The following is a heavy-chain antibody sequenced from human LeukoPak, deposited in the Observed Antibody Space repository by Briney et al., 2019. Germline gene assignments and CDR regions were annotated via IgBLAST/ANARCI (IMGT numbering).Heavy chain of an antibody. D-gene: IGHD2-21*01. J-gene: IGHJ5*01. CDR3: ARGALDSFDS. Sequence: PGGSLRLSCAASGFSCRDYEMNGVRQAPGKGLEWVSYISITSNTIHYADSVKGRFTICRDNTKNSLHLQMTRLRADDTAVYYCARGALDSFDSWGQGTPVTVSS. CDR2: ISITSNTI. V-gene: IGHV3-48*03. CDR1: GFSCRDYE.